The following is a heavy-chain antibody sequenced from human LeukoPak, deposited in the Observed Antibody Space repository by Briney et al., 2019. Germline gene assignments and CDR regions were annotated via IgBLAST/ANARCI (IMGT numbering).Heavy chain of an antibody. CDR3: ARESHIVATTYFDY. V-gene: IGHV1-2*04. D-gene: IGHD5-12*01. CDR1: GYTFTGYY. CDR2: INPNSGGT. Sequence: ASVKVSCKASGYTFTGYYMHWVRQAPGQGLEWMGWINPNSGGTNYAQKFQGWVTMTRDTSISTAYIELSRLRSDDTAVYYCARESHIVATTYFDYWGQGTLVTVSS. J-gene: IGHJ4*02.